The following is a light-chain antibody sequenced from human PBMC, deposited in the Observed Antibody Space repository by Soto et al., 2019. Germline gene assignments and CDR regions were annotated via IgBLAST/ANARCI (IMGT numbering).Light chain of an antibody. CDR3: HFYDSSLSGSV. V-gene: IGLV1-40*01. Sequence: QSVLTLPPSVSGAPGQRVTISCTGSSSNIGAGYDVHWYQQFPGTAPKLLIYDSINRPSGVPDRFSASKSGTSASLAITGLRAEDEAVYYCHFYDSSLSGSVFGGGTQLTVL. CDR1: SSNIGAGYD. J-gene: IGLJ3*02. CDR2: DSI.